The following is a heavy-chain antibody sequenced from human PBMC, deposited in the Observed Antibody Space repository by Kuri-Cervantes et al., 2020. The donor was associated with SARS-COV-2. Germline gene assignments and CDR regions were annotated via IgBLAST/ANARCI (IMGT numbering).Heavy chain of an antibody. D-gene: IGHD1-1*01. Sequence: LSLTGAASGFTFSKCWMHWLRQAPGRGLVWVSRINGDGGSRSYADNVTGRFTISRDNAKNTLYLQMHSLKTEDTAVYYCTTLIDYWGQGALVTVSS. CDR3: TTLIDY. J-gene: IGHJ4*02. CDR2: INGDGGSR. V-gene: IGHV3-74*01. CDR1: GFTFSKCW.